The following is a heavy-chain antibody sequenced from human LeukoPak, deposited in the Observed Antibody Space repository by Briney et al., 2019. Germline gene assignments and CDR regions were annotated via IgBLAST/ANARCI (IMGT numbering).Heavy chain of an antibody. Sequence: PSETLSLTCSVSGGSIDSGGYHWNWIRQSPGKGLDCIGRIKATGSTTYNPSLKGRVTILLDKPKNQFSLTLTSVTAADTAVYYCARGFGYGSGDYSWFDSWGQGTLVSVSS. V-gene: IGHV4-61*02. CDR3: ARGFGYGSGDYSWFDS. J-gene: IGHJ5*01. CDR1: GGSIDSGGYH. CDR2: IKATGST. D-gene: IGHD3-10*01.